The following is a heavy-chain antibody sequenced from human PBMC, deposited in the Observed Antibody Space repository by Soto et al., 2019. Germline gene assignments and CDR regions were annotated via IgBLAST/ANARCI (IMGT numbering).Heavy chain of an antibody. V-gene: IGHV1-46*03. CDR3: ARVLAAAGNGGYYYYGMDV. Sequence: ASVKVSCKASGYTFTSYYMHWVRQAPGQGLEWMGIINPSGGSTSYAQKFQGRVTMTRDTSTSTVYMELSSLRSEDTAVYYCARVLAAAGNGGYYYYGMDVWGQGTTVTVSS. CDR2: INPSGGST. CDR1: GYTFTSYY. D-gene: IGHD6-13*01. J-gene: IGHJ6*02.